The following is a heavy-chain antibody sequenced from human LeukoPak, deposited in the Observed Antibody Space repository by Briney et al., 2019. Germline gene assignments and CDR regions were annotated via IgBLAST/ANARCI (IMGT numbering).Heavy chain of an antibody. D-gene: IGHD3-22*01. V-gene: IGHV4-39*01. CDR2: IYYSGST. Sequence: SSETLSLTCTVSGGSISSSSYYWGWIRQPPGRGLEWIGSIYYSGSTYYNPSLKSRVTISVDTSKNQFSLKLSSVTAADTAVYYCARHRDYYDSSGVFDYWGQGTLVTVSS. J-gene: IGHJ4*02. CDR1: GGSISSSSYY. CDR3: ARHRDYYDSSGVFDY.